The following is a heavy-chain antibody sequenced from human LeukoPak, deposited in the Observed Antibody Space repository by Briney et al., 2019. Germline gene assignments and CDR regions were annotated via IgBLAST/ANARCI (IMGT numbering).Heavy chain of an antibody. D-gene: IGHD6-19*01. J-gene: IGHJ4*02. V-gene: IGHV3-23*01. CDR3: ARTGGRYSSGLHINLGFDY. Sequence: GGSLRLSCAASGFTFSSYAMSWVRQAPGNGLEWVSAISGSGGSTYYADSVKGRFTISRDNSKNTLYLQMNSLRAEDTAVYYCARTGGRYSSGLHINLGFDYWGQGTLVTVSS. CDR1: GFTFSSYA. CDR2: ISGSGGST.